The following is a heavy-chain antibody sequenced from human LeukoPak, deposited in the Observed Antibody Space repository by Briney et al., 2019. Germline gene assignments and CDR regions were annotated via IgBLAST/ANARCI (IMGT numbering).Heavy chain of an antibody. J-gene: IGHJ4*02. CDR2: INHSGST. CDR1: GGSFSGYY. Sequence: SETLSLTCAVYGGSFSGYYWSWIRQPPGKGLEWIGEINHSGSTNYNPSLKSRVTISVDTSKNQFSLKLSSVTAAGTAVYYCARGDSGSFDYWGQGTLVTVSS. V-gene: IGHV4-34*01. CDR3: ARGDSGSFDY. D-gene: IGHD5-12*01.